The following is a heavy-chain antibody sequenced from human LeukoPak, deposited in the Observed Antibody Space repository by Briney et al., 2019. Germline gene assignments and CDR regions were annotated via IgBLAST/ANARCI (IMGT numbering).Heavy chain of an antibody. J-gene: IGHJ4*02. CDR2: ISSSSSYI. D-gene: IGHD4-17*01. CDR3: ARDPYDYGDSYCDY. Sequence: PGGSLRLSCAASGFTFSSYSMNWVRQAPGKGLEWVSSISSSSSYIYYADSVKGRFTISRDNAKNSLYLQMNSLRAEDTAVYYCARDPYDYGDSYCDYWGQGTLVTVSS. V-gene: IGHV3-21*01. CDR1: GFTFSSYS.